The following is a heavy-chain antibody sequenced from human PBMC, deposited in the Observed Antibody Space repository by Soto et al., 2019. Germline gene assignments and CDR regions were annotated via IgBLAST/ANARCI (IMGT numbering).Heavy chain of an antibody. CDR2: ISAYNGNT. Sequence: ASVKVSCKASGYTFTSYGISWVRQAPGQGLEWMGWISAYNGNTNYAQKLQGRVTMTTDTSTSTAYMELRSLRSDDTAVYYCARDRGIAARIVGYYYGMDVWGQGTTVTVSS. D-gene: IGHD6-6*01. CDR3: ARDRGIAARIVGYYYGMDV. J-gene: IGHJ6*02. CDR1: GYTFTSYG. V-gene: IGHV1-18*01.